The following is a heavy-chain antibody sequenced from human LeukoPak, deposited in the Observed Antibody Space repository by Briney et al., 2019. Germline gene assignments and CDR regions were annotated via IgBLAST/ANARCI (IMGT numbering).Heavy chain of an antibody. J-gene: IGHJ4*02. D-gene: IGHD4-17*01. V-gene: IGHV3-23*01. CDR2: ISGSGGST. CDR1: GFTFSSYA. Sequence: GGSLRLSWGASGFTFSSYAMSWVRQAPGKGLEWVSAISGSGGSTYYADSVKGRFTISRDNSKNTLYLQMNSLRAEDTAVYYCAKDSGDYNGDFDYWGQGTLVTVSS. CDR3: AKDSGDYNGDFDY.